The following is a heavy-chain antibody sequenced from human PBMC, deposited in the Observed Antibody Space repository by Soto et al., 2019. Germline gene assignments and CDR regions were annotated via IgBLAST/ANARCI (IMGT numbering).Heavy chain of an antibody. CDR3: ARFYSSGSRNWFHP. J-gene: IGHJ5*02. V-gene: IGHV4-39*01. Sequence: SETLSLTCSVSGGSINSSSYFWGWVRQPPGKGLEWIGSIYYSGSTYYNPSLRSRVTISVDTSKNQFSLKLSSVTAADTAVFYCARFYSSGSRNWFHPWGPGPLVTLSS. CDR1: GGSINSSSYF. D-gene: IGHD6-19*01. CDR2: IYYSGST.